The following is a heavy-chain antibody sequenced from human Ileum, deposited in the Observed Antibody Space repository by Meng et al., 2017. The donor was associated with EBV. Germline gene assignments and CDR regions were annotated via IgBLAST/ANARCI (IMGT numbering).Heavy chain of an antibody. D-gene: IGHD2-8*02. CDR2: IIHGGSP. CDR1: GGSLSGAY. J-gene: IGHJ4*02. CDR3: ARRPTGIDY. V-gene: IGHV4-34*12. Sequence: QGQLRQGGAGLLKLSETLALTCAVNGGSLSGAYWNWIRQPPGKGLEWIGEIIHGGSPSYNPSLKSRVTISIDTSKNQLSLMLSSVTAADTAVYYCARRPTGIDYWGQGTLVTVSS.